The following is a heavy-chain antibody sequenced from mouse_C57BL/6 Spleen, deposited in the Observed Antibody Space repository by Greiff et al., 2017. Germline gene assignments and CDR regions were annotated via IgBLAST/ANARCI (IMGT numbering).Heavy chain of an antibody. D-gene: IGHD2-5*01. CDR1: GYSITSGYY. CDR2: ISYDGSN. V-gene: IGHV3-6*01. Sequence: VQLKESGPGLVKPSQSLSLTCSVTGYSITSGYYWNWIRQFPGNKLEWMGYISYDGSNNYNPSLKNRISITRDTSKNQFFLKLNSVTTEDTATYYCARGAYYSNYGDDYWGQGTTLTVSS. CDR3: ARGAYYSNYGDDY. J-gene: IGHJ2*01.